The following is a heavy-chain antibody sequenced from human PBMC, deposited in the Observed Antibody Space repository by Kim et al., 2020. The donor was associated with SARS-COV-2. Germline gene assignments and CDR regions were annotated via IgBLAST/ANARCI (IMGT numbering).Heavy chain of an antibody. Sequence: ASVKVSCKASGFTFTRYHMHWVRQAPGQGLEWMGIINPSGGNTNYPQKFQGRVTMTRDTSTSTLYMELSSLRSEDTAVYYCARDPSNNGLTTPGPFDPWGQGTLVTVSS. CDR1: GFTFTRYH. CDR3: ARDPSNNGLTTPGPFDP. J-gene: IGHJ5*02. CDR2: INPSGGNT. V-gene: IGHV1-46*01. D-gene: IGHD2-8*01.